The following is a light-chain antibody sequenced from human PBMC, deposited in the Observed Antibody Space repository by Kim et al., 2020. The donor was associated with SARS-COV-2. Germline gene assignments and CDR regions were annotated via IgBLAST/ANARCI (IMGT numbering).Light chain of an antibody. CDR1: SSDVGGYNY. J-gene: IGLJ1*01. CDR3: SSYTSSSTSRV. V-gene: IGLV2-14*04. CDR2: DVS. Sequence: QSIPISCTGTSSDVGGYNYVSWYQQHPGKAPKLMIYDVSKRPSGVSNRFSGSKSGNTASLTISGLQAEDEADYYCSSYTSSSTSRVFGTGTKVTVL.